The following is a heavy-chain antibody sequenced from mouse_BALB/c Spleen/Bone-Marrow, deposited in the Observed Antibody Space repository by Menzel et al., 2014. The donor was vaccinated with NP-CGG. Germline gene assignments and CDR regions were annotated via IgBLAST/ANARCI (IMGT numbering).Heavy chain of an antibody. Sequence: LVESGAELAKPGASVKMSCKASGYTFTRYWMHWVKQRPGQGLEWIGYINPSTGDTEYNQKFKDKATLTADMSSSTAYMQLSTLTAEVSAGYYCARGNYEAMGSWGEGDSVTVSS. CDR1: GYTFTRYW. V-gene: IGHV1-7*01. CDR3: ARGNYEAMGS. J-gene: IGHJ4*01. D-gene: IGHD2-1*01. CDR2: INPSTGDT.